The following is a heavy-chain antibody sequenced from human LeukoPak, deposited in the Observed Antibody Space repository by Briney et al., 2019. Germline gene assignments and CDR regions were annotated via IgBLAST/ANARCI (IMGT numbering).Heavy chain of an antibody. CDR1: GFTFSSYA. J-gene: IGHJ5*02. D-gene: IGHD3-3*01. CDR2: ISGSAGST. V-gene: IGHV3-23*01. CDR3: AKFGYYDFWSGAGFDP. Sequence: GGSLRLSCAVSGFTFSSYAMSWVRQAPGKGLEWVSAISGSAGSTYYADSVKGRFTISRGNSKNTLYLQMNSLRAEDTAVYYCAKFGYYDFWSGAGFDPWGQGTLVTVSS.